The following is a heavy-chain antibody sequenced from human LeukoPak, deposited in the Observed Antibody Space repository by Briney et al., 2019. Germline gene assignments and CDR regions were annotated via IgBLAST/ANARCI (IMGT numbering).Heavy chain of an antibody. CDR2: IIPIFGTA. D-gene: IGHD3-10*01. CDR3: ARGRFARDLQNYYYGMDV. Sequence: SVKVSCKASGGTFSSYAISWVRQTPGQGLEWMGGIIPIFGTANYAQKFQGRVTITADESTSTAYMELSSLRSEDTAVYYCARGRFARDLQNYYYGMDVWGQGTTVTVSS. CDR1: GGTFSSYA. J-gene: IGHJ6*02. V-gene: IGHV1-69*13.